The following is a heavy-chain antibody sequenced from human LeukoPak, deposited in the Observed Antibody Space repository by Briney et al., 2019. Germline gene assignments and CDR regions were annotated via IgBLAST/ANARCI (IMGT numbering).Heavy chain of an antibody. D-gene: IGHD5-12*01. CDR3: ARKGYGDY. CDR2: IKEDGSEK. V-gene: IGHV3-7*03. J-gene: IGHJ4*02. CDR1: GFTYSSYW. Sequence: GGSLRLSCAASGFTYSSYWTSWVRQAPGKGLEWVANIKEDGSEKYYVHSVKGRFTISRDNAKNALYLQMNSLRAEDTAVYYCARKGYGDYWGQGTLVTVSS.